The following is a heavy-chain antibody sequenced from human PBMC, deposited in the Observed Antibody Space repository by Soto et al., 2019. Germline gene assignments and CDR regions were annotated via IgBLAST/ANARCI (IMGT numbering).Heavy chain of an antibody. CDR2: IYSGGST. Sequence: PGGSLRLSCAASGFTVSSNYMSWVRQAPGKGLEWVSVIYSGGSTYYADSVKGRFTISRDNSKNTLYLQMNSLRAEDTAVYYCARADYDILTGYYRTNWFDPWGQGTLVTVSS. V-gene: IGHV3-66*01. CDR3: ARADYDILTGYYRTNWFDP. J-gene: IGHJ5*02. D-gene: IGHD3-9*01. CDR1: GFTVSSNY.